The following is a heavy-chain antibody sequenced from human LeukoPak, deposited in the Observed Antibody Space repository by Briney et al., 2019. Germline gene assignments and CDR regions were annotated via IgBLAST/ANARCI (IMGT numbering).Heavy chain of an antibody. D-gene: IGHD2-21*01. CDR3: ARAGFPTRNGFDT. J-gene: IGHJ3*02. Sequence: SETLSLTCFDPGDSMRNYYWSWIRQPPGKGLEWIGYMYYSGSTSYNPSLKSRVTISVDKSKNQLSLKLSSVTAADTAIYYCARAGFPTRNGFDTWGQGTMVTVSS. CDR1: GDSMRNYY. V-gene: IGHV4-59*01. CDR2: MYYSGST.